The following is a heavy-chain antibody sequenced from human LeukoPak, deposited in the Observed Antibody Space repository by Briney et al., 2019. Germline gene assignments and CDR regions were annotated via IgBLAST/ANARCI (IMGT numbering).Heavy chain of an antibody. CDR3: ARVASSVEDV. Sequence: SETLSLTCTVSGGSISSYDWSWIRQPPGKGLEWVGYIYYGGSTNYNPSLKSRVTISVHTSKNQFSPKLSSVTAADTAVYYCARVASSVEDVWGQGTTVTVSS. V-gene: IGHV4-59*08. CDR1: GGSISSYD. CDR2: IYYGGST. D-gene: IGHD3-22*01. J-gene: IGHJ6*02.